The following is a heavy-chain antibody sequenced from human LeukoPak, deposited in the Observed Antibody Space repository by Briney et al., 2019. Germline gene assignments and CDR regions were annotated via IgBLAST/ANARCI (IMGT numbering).Heavy chain of an antibody. V-gene: IGHV3-9*01. J-gene: IGHJ4*02. CDR1: GFTFDDYA. CDR3: AKASVRGVYGGSDY. D-gene: IGHD3-10*01. Sequence: GGSLRLSCAASGFTFDDYAMHWVRQAPGKGLEWVSGISWNNGSIGYADSVKGRFTISRDNAKNSLYLQMNSLRAEDTALYYCAKASVRGVYGGSDYWGQGTLVTVSS. CDR2: ISWNNGSI.